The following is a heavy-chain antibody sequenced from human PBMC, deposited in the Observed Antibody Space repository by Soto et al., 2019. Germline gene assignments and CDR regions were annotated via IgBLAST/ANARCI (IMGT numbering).Heavy chain of an antibody. CDR1: GGSISSYY. CDR2: IYYRGST. V-gene: IGHV4-59*01. J-gene: IGHJ6*02. D-gene: IGHD3-9*01. CDR3: ARDFLTGSVSSYYYGMDV. Sequence: SETLSLTCTVSGGSISSYYWSWIRQPPGKGLEWIGYIYYRGSTNYNPSLKSRVTISVDTSKNQFSLKLNSVTAADTAVYYCARDFLTGSVSSYYYGMDVWGQGTTVTVSS.